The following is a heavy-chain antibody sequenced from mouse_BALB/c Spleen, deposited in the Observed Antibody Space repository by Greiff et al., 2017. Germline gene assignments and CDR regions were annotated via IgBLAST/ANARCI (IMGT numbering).Heavy chain of an antibody. V-gene: IGHV5-6-5*01. CDR3: ARGLTGTSGYAMDY. CDR2: ISSGGST. CDR1: GFTFSSYA. J-gene: IGHJ4*01. Sequence: EVKLMESGGGLVKPGGSLKLSCAASGFTFSSYAMSWVRQTPEKRLEWVASISSGGSTYYPDSVKGRFTISRDNARNILYLQMSSLRSEDTAMYYCARGLTGTSGYAMDYWGQGTSVTVSS. D-gene: IGHD4-1*01.